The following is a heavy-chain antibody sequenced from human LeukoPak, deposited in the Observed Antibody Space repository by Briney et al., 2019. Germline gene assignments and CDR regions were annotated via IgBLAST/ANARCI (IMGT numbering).Heavy chain of an antibody. J-gene: IGHJ4*02. V-gene: IGHV4-34*01. CDR3: ARSRGAQRWFDY. CDR2: INHSGST. Sequence: SETLSLTCAVYGGSFSGYYWSWIRQPPGKGLEWIGEINHSGSTNYNPSLKSRVTISVDTSKNQFSLKLSSVTAADTVVYYCARSRGAQRWFDYWGQGTLVTVSS. CDR1: GGSFSGYY. D-gene: IGHD1-26*01.